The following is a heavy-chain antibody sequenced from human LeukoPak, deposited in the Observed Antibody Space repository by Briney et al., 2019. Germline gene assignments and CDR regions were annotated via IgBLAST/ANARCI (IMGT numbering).Heavy chain of an antibody. CDR1: GGSISSGSYY. Sequence: PSETLSLTCTVSGGSISSGSYYWSWIRQPAGKGLEWIGRIYTSGSTNYNPSLKSRVTISVDTSKNQFSLKLSSVTAADTAVNYCARSTYCGGDCYYLGDWYFDLWGRGTLVTVSS. CDR2: IYTSGST. V-gene: IGHV4-61*02. J-gene: IGHJ2*01. CDR3: ARSTYCGGDCYYLGDWYFDL. D-gene: IGHD2-21*01.